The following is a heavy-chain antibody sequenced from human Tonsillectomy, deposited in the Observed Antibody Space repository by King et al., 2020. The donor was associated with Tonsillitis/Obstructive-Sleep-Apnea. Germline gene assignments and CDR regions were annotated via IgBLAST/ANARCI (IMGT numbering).Heavy chain of an antibody. CDR2: IYPGDSDT. J-gene: IGHJ3*02. CDR1: GYSFTSYW. CDR3: ARPAPSLNDAFDI. V-gene: IGHV5-51*01. Sequence: VQLVESGAEVKKPGESLKISCKGSGYSFTSYWIGWVRQMPGKGLEWMGIIYPGDSDTRYSPSFQGQVPISADKSISPAYLQWSSLKASDTAMYYCARPAPSLNDAFDIWGQGTMVTVSS.